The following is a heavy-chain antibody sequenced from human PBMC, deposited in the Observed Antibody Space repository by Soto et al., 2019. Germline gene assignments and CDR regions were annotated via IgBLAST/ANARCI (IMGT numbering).Heavy chain of an antibody. CDR3: AREDVYDEGSGGMDV. Sequence: QVQLVESGGGVVQHGRSLRLSCAASGFTFSTYVMHWVRQAPGKGLEWVALIWYDGSNKYYADSVKGRFTISRDNSKNTLYLQMSSLRAEDTAVYYCAREDVYDEGSGGMDVWGQGTTVTVSS. V-gene: IGHV3-33*01. D-gene: IGHD3-10*01. CDR1: GFTFSTYV. J-gene: IGHJ6*02. CDR2: IWYDGSNK.